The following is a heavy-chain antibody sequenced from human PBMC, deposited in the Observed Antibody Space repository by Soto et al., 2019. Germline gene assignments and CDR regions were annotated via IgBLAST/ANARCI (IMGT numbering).Heavy chain of an antibody. CDR2: IYYSGST. Sequence: TSETLSLTCTVSGGSISSYYWSWIRQPPGKGLEWIGYIYYSGSTNYNPSLKSRVTISVDTSKNQFSLKLSSVTAADTAVYYCARVGRLTAEGDCSGGSCYSSYAFDIWGQGTMVTVSS. V-gene: IGHV4-59*01. CDR1: GGSISSYY. D-gene: IGHD2-15*01. J-gene: IGHJ3*02. CDR3: ARVGRLTAEGDCSGGSCYSSYAFDI.